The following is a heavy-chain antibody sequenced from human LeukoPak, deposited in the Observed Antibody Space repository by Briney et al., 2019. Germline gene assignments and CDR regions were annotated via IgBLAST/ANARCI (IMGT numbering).Heavy chain of an antibody. CDR1: GYTFATYG. CDR3: AKVAGDRMDY. CDR2: ISANTGKT. Sequence: ASVTVSCTASGYTFATYGFCWVRQAPGHGLEWMGWISANTGKTDYARKFHGRLTMTTDTSTSTPYMELRSLRPDDTAVYYCAKVAGDRMDYWGQGTLLTVSS. J-gene: IGHJ4*02. V-gene: IGHV1-18*01. D-gene: IGHD6-13*01.